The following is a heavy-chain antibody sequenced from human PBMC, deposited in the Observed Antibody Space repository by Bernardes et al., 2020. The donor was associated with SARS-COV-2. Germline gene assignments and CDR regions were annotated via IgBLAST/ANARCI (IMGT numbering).Heavy chain of an antibody. Sequence: SETLSLTCTVSGFFISSHYLSWVRQPPGKGLEWIGYIYYSGSTNYNPSLKSRVTISVDTSKNQLSLKLSSVSAADTAVYYCASASSGYYSPFGFRGQGTLVTVAS. CDR3: ASASSGYYSPFGF. CDR2: IYYSGST. J-gene: IGHJ4*02. D-gene: IGHD3-22*01. CDR1: GFFISSHY. V-gene: IGHV4-59*11.